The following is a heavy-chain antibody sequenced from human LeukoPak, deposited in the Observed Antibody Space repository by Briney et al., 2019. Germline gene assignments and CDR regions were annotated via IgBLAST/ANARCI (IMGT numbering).Heavy chain of an antibody. V-gene: IGHV4-61*02. D-gene: IGHD3-22*01. J-gene: IGHJ3*02. CDR3: ARGIGTSYDSSRDAFDI. CDR2: IYSPGTN. CDR1: AGSINSGDYY. Sequence: PSQTLSLTCTVSAGSINSGDYYWSWIRQPAGKGLEWIGRIYSPGTNYNYNPSVKSRVTISIDTSKNQFSLKLTSVTAADTAVYYCARGIGTSYDSSRDAFDIWGQGTMVTLSS.